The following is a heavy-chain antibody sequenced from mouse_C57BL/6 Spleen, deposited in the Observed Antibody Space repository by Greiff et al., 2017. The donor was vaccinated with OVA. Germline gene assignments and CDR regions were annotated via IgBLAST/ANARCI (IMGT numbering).Heavy chain of an antibody. CDR2: INPSNGGT. V-gene: IGHV1-53*01. CDR1: GYTFTSYW. Sequence: QVHVKQPGTELVKPGASVKLSCTASGYTFTSYWMHWVKQRPGQGLEWIGNINPSNGGTNYNEKFKSKATLTVDKSSSTAYMQLSSLTSEDSAVYYGARGGDETYYLDYWGQGTTLTVSS. J-gene: IGHJ2*01. CDR3: ARGGDETYYLDY. D-gene: IGHD3-3*01.